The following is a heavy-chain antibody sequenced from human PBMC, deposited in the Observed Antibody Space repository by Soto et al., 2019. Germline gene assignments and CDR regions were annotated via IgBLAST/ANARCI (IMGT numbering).Heavy chain of an antibody. J-gene: IGHJ5*02. D-gene: IGHD2-15*01. CDR3: ARRTAGGRLYNWFDP. CDR1: GGSISSYY. Sequence: PSETLSLTCTVSGGSISSYYWNWIRQFPGKGLEWIGYISYSGTTNYNPSLKSRVTISVDTSNKQISLNLTSVTAADTAVYYCARRTAGGRLYNWFDPWGPCTMVTVSS. CDR2: ISYSGTT. V-gene: IGHV4-59*01.